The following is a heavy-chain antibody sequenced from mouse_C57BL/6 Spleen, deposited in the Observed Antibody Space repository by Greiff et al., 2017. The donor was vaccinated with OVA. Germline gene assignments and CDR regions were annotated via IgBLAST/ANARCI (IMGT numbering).Heavy chain of an antibody. CDR1: GFSFSDYY. V-gene: IGHV5-12*01. CDR3: AMSTPFDY. Sequence: EVLLVESGGGLVQPGGSLKLSCAASGFSFSDYYMYWVRQTPEKRLEWVAYISNGGGSTCYPDTVKGRFTISRDNAKNTLYLQMSRLKSEDAAMYYCAMSTPFDYWGQGTLVTVSA. D-gene: IGHD5-1*01. CDR2: ISNGGGST. J-gene: IGHJ3*01.